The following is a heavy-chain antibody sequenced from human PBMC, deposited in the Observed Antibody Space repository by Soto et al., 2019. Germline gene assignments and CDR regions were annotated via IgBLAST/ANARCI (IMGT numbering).Heavy chain of an antibody. CDR2: IIPIFGTA. D-gene: IGHD3-22*01. CDR3: ARGDDSSGYYVLYYYYGMDV. J-gene: IGHJ6*02. CDR1: GGTFSSYA. Sequence: SVKVSCKASGGTFSSYAISWVRQAPGQGLEWMGGIIPIFGTANYAQKFQGRVTITADKSTSTAYMELSSLRSEDTAVYYCARGDDSSGYYVLYYYYGMDVWGQGTTVTVSS. V-gene: IGHV1-69*06.